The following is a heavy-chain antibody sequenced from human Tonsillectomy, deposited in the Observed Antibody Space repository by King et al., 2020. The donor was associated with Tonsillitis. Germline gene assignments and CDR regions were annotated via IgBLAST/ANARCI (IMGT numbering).Heavy chain of an antibody. Sequence: VQLQESGPGLVKPSETLSLTCVVSGYSISSGYYWGWIRQPPGKGLEWSGSIYHSGSTYYNPSLKSRVTISVDTAKKPFSLNLSSVTAADTAIYYCARDDASYTSGWYPFDYWGQGTLVTVSS. V-gene: IGHV4-38-2*01. CDR1: GYSISSGYY. J-gene: IGHJ4*02. CDR2: IYHSGST. D-gene: IGHD6-13*01. CDR3: ARDDASYTSGWYPFDY.